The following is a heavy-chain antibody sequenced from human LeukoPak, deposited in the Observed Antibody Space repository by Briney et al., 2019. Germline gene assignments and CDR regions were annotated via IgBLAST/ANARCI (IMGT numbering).Heavy chain of an antibody. Sequence: SQTLSLTCTVSGGSISSGGYYWSWIRQHPGKGLEWIGYIYYSGSTNYNPSLKSRVTISVDTSKNQFSLKLSSVTAADTAVYYCARSRAVRDNWNYPKYYFDYWGQGTLVTVSS. V-gene: IGHV4-31*03. CDR2: IYYSGST. CDR3: ARSRAVRDNWNYPKYYFDY. J-gene: IGHJ4*02. D-gene: IGHD1-7*01. CDR1: GGSISSGGYY.